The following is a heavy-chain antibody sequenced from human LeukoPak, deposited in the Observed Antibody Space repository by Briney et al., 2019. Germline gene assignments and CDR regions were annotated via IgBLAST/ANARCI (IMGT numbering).Heavy chain of an antibody. CDR1: GFTFDEYG. J-gene: IGHJ4*02. Sequence: GGSLRLSRAASGFTFDEYGMSWVRQAPGKGLEWVSSINWDGGSTAYADSAKGRVTISRDNAENSLHLQMKSLRAEDTALYYCARDSFSGSSLDYWGQGTLVTVSS. D-gene: IGHD1-26*01. CDR2: INWDGGST. V-gene: IGHV3-20*04. CDR3: ARDSFSGSSLDY.